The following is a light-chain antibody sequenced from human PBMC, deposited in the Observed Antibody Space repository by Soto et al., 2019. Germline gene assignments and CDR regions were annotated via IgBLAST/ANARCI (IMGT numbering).Light chain of an antibody. CDR2: ANN. CDR3: QSYDSSLSGSRV. CDR1: SSNIGAGYD. J-gene: IGLJ1*01. V-gene: IGLV1-40*01. Sequence: QSALTQPPSGSGAPGQRVSISCTRSSSNIGAGYDVRWYQQLPGTAPKLLIYANNNRPSGVPDRFSGSKSVTSASLAITGLQAEDEADYYCQSYDSSLSGSRVFGTGTKVTVL.